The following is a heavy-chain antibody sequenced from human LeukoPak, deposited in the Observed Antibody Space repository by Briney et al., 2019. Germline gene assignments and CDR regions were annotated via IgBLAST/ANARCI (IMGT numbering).Heavy chain of an antibody. CDR1: GVSMSTYF. CDR2: IHYTGET. CDR3: ARGPGVFDY. D-gene: IGHD1-14*01. J-gene: IGHJ4*02. V-gene: IGHV4-59*01. Sequence: KPSETLSLTCSVSGVSMSTYFWSWIRQPPGKGLEWLAFIHYTGETNYNPSLRSRLTISVDTSKNQFSLKLSSVTAADTAVYYCARGPGVFDYWGQGTLVTVSS.